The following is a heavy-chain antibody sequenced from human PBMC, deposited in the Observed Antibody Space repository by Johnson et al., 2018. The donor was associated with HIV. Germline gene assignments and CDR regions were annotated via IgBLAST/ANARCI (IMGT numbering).Heavy chain of an antibody. Sequence: EVQLVESGGGVVRPGGSLRLSCEAFQFNFGDYGMTWVRQAPGKGLEWVSSIDWSGGKTAYSHSVKGRFTISRDNSKNTLYLQMNSLRAEDTAVYYCAKPLDYGDFYDAFDIWGQGTMVTVSS. V-gene: IGHV3-20*04. CDR1: QFNFGDYG. J-gene: IGHJ3*02. CDR3: AKPLDYGDFYDAFDI. D-gene: IGHD4-17*01. CDR2: IDWSGGKT.